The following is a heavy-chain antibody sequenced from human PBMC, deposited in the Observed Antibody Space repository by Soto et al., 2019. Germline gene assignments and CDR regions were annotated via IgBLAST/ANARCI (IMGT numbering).Heavy chain of an antibody. V-gene: IGHV3-23*01. CDR3: GKDARVGELRAFDY. CDR1: RFTFRTYA. Sequence: EVHLLESGGGLVQPGESLRLSCTASRFTFRTYALSWVRQSPGKGLEWVSGISGSGVGTYYADSVKGRFTISRDNSNNTLYLQMTSLRAEDTAVYYCGKDARVGELRAFDYWGQGTLVTVSS. J-gene: IGHJ4*02. CDR2: ISGSGVGT. D-gene: IGHD1-26*01.